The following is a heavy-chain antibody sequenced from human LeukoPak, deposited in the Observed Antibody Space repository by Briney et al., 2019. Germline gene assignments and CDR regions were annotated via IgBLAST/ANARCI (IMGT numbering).Heavy chain of an antibody. J-gene: IGHJ3*02. D-gene: IGHD6-13*01. V-gene: IGHV4-31*03. CDR3: TTHTGIAAAALDAFDI. CDR2: IYYSGST. CDR1: GGSISSGGYY. Sequence: SETLSLTCTVSGGSISSGGYYWSWIRQHPGKGLEWIGYIYYSGSTYYNPPLKSRVTISVDTSKNQFSLKLSSVTAADTAVYYCTTHTGIAAAALDAFDIWGQGTMVTVSS.